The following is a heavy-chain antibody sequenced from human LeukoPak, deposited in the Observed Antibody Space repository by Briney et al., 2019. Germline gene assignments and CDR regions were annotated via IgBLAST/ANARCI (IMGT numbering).Heavy chain of an antibody. Sequence: GASVKVSCKASGYTFTSYGISWVRQAPGQGLEWMGWISAYNGNTNYAQKLQGRVTMTRNTSISTAYMELSSLRSEDTAVYYCARVGFGELLWGQGTLVTVSS. V-gene: IGHV1-18*01. D-gene: IGHD3-10*01. CDR1: GYTFTSYG. CDR3: ARVGFGELL. J-gene: IGHJ4*02. CDR2: ISAYNGNT.